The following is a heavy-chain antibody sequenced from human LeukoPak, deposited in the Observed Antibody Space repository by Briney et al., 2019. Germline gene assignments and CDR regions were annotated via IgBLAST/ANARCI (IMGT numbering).Heavy chain of an antibody. D-gene: IGHD1-1*01. V-gene: IGHV3-48*03. CDR1: GFTFSSYE. CDR2: ISSSGSTI. J-gene: IGHJ4*02. CDR3: ARDQGRRGVDYFDY. Sequence: PGGSLRLSCAASGFTFSSYEMNWVRQAPGKGREGVSYISSSGSTIYYADSVKGRFTISRDNAKNSLYLQMNSLRAEDTAVYYCARDQGRRGVDYFDYWGQGTLVTVSS.